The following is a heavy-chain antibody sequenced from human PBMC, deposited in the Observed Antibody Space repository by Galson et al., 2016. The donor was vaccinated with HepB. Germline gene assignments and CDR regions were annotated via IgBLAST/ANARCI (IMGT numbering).Heavy chain of an antibody. CDR1: GFSFSTYG. V-gene: IGHV3-30*18. CDR3: AKESDSSAYYVRAKYFQH. CDR2: ISYDGSKK. Sequence: SLRLSCAASGFSFSTYGLHWVRQPPGKGLEWVAVISYDGSKKYYTDSVKGRFTIPRDNSKNTLYLQMNSLRAEDTAVYYCAKESDSSAYYVRAKYFQHWGQGTLVTVSS. D-gene: IGHD3-22*01. J-gene: IGHJ1*01.